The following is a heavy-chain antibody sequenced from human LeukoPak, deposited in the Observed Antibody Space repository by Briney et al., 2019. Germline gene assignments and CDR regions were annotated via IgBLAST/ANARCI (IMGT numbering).Heavy chain of an antibody. CDR1: GYTFTGYY. Sequence: GASVKVSCKASGYTFTGYYMHWVRQAPGQGLEWMGRINPKSGGTNYAQKFQGRVTMTRDTSINTAYMELSRLRSDDTAVYYCARPRRGRSWYDYWGKGTLVTVSS. J-gene: IGHJ4*02. D-gene: IGHD6-13*01. CDR3: ARPRRGRSWYDY. V-gene: IGHV1-2*06. CDR2: INPKSGGT.